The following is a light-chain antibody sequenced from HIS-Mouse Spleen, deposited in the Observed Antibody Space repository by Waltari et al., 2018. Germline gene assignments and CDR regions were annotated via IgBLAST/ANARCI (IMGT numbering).Light chain of an antibody. CDR2: KDS. Sequence: SYELTQPPSVSVSPGQTARITCPADASPKTFAYWYQHKPGQAPVLVIYKDSERPSGIPERFSGSSSGTTVTLTISGVQAEDEADYYCQSADSSGTYVVFGGGTKLTVL. V-gene: IGLV3-25*03. J-gene: IGLJ2*01. CDR3: QSADSSGTYVV. CDR1: ASPKTF.